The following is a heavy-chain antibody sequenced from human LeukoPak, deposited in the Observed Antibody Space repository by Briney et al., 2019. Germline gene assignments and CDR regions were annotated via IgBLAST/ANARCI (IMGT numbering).Heavy chain of an antibody. CDR2: INDSGST. Sequence: PSETLSLTCAVYGGSFSGYYWSWIRHPPGKGLEWIGEINDSGSTNYNPSLKSRVTISVDKTKKQFSFKLSSVTYGDKAVYYCARGRIAARPGGSKVRGYFDYWGQGTLVTVSS. CDR3: ARGRIAARPGGSKVRGYFDY. D-gene: IGHD6-6*01. V-gene: IGHV4-34*01. CDR1: GGSFSGYY. J-gene: IGHJ4*02.